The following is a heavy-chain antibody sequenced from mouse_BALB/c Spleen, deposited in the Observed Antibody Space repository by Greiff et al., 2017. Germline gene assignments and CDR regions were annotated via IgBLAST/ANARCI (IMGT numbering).Heavy chain of an antibody. CDR1: GYTFTSYW. J-gene: IGHJ4*01. CDR2: IYPGDGDT. Sequence: VQLQQSGAELARPGASVKLSCKASGYTFTSYWMQWVKQRPGQGLEWIGAIYPGDGDTRYTQKFKGKATLAADKSSSTAYMQLSSLASEDSAVYYCARVDPYYAMDYWGQGTSVTVSS. CDR3: ARVDPYYAMDY. V-gene: IGHV1-87*01.